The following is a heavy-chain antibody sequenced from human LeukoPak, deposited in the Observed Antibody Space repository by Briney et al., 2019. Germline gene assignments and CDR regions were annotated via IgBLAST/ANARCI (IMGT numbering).Heavy chain of an antibody. V-gene: IGHV4-59*08. Sequence: SETLSLTCTVSGGSISSYYWSWIRQPPGKGLEWIGYIYYSGSTNYNPSLKSRVTISVDTSKNQFSLKLSSVTAADTAVYYCARRPITFGGVIPFDYWGQGTLVTVSS. CDR3: ARRPITFGGVIPFDY. CDR2: IYYSGST. CDR1: GGSISSYY. D-gene: IGHD3-16*01. J-gene: IGHJ4*02.